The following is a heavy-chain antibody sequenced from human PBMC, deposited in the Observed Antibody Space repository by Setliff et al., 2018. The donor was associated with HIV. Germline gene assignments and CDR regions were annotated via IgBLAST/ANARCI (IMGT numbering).Heavy chain of an antibody. J-gene: IGHJ4*02. CDR3: ARWSGRTGGY. CDR2: ISNSSHDI. CDR1: GTDLSVGY. D-gene: IGHD2-15*01. Sequence: GGSLRLSCAASGTDLSVGYMSWIRQAPGMRPEWVSYISNSSHDISYLDPVKGRFTISRDNAKNSLYLQMNNLRADDTAVYYCARWSGRTGGYWGQGTLVTVSS. V-gene: IGHV3-11*03.